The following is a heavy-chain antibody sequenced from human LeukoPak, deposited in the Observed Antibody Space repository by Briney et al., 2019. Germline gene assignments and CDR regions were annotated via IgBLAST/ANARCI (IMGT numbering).Heavy chain of an antibody. D-gene: IGHD4-11*01. CDR2: IIPIFGTA. CDR1: GGTFSSYA. V-gene: IGHV1-69*13. CDR3: ARNNYSKGSYFDY. Sequence: SVKVSCKASGGTFSSYAISWVRQAPGQGLEWMGGIIPIFGTANYAQKFQGRVTITADESTSTAYMELSSLRSEDTAVYYCARNNYSKGSYFDYWGQGTLVTVSS. J-gene: IGHJ4*02.